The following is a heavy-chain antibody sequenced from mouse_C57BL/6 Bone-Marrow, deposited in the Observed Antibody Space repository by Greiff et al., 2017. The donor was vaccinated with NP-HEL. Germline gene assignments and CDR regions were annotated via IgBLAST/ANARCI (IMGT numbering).Heavy chain of an antibody. D-gene: IGHD1-2*01. CDR2: IHPNSGST. CDR3: ARGEGLRPPGFDV. J-gene: IGHJ1*03. V-gene: IGHV1-64*01. CDR1: GYTFTSYW. Sequence: QVHVKQPGAELVKPGASVKLSCKASGYTFTSYWMHWVKQRPGQGLEWIGMIHPNSGSTNYNEKFKSKATLTVDKSSSTAYMQLSSLTSEDSAVYYCARGEGLRPPGFDVWGTGTTVTVSS.